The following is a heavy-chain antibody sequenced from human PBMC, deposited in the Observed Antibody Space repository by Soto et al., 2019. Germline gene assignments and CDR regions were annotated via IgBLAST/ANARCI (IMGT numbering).Heavy chain of an antibody. CDR2: ISAYNGNT. D-gene: IGHD3-10*01. V-gene: IGHV1-18*01. J-gene: IGHJ4*02. Sequence: QVQLVQSGAEVKKPGASVKVSCKASGYTFTSYGISWVRQAPGQGLEWMGWISAYNGNTNYAQKLQGRVTMTTDTSTSTAYVELRSLRSDDTAVYYCARDLGITMVRGVFEYWGQGTLVTVSS. CDR1: GYTFTSYG. CDR3: ARDLGITMVRGVFEY.